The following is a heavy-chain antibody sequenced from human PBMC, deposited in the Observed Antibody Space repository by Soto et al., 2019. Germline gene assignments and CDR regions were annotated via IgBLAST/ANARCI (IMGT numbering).Heavy chain of an antibody. CDR3: TRVRNGDWYFDY. D-gene: IGHD4-17*01. J-gene: IGHJ4*02. CDR2: INTDGSTT. V-gene: IGHV3-74*01. CDR1: GFTFTDYW. Sequence: EVQLVESGGGLVQPGGSLRLSCAASGFTFTDYWMHWVRQVPGTGLVWVSRINTDGSTTTYADSVQGRFTISRDNAKTTLYLQMNGLRPEDTAVYFCTRVRNGDWYFDYWGQGTLVTISS.